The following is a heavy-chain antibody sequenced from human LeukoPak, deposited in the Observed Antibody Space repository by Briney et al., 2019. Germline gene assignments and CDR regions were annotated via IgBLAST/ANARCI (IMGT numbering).Heavy chain of an antibody. CDR1: GFTFSSYG. J-gene: IGHJ6*03. V-gene: IGHV3-30*18. CDR3: AKADRRDGYNHVYYYYYMDV. D-gene: IGHD5-24*01. Sequence: GGSLRLSCAASGFTFSSYGMHWVRQAPGKGLEWVAVISYDGSNKYYADSVKGRVTISRDNSKNTRYLQMNSMRAEDTAVYYCAKADRRDGYNHVYYYYYMDVWGKGTTVTVSS. CDR2: ISYDGSNK.